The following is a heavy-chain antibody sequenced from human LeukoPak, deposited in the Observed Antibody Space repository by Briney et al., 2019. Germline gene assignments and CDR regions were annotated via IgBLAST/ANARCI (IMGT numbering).Heavy chain of an antibody. V-gene: IGHV4-30-2*01. CDR3: AGQNVPTPHDY. CDR2: ISAAGTT. Sequence: SQTVSLTCTVAVGSISSGGYYWSWIRQPPGKGLEWIAYISAAGTTFYNPSLKSRVTISLDRSKNQFSLNLTSITAADTAVYYCAGQNVPTPHDYWGQGTQVTVSS. D-gene: IGHD2-2*01. CDR1: VGSISSGGYY. J-gene: IGHJ4*02.